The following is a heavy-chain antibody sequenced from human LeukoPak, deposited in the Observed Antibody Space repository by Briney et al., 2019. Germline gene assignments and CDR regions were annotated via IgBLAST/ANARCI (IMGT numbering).Heavy chain of an antibody. CDR2: IYYSGST. CDR3: ARRRDGYNPYWYFDL. CDR1: GGSISSYY. V-gene: IGHV4-59*01. J-gene: IGHJ2*01. Sequence: PSETLSLTCTVSGGSISSYYWSWIRQPPGKGLEWIGYIYYSGSTNYNPSLKSRVTISVDTSKNQFSLKLSSVTAADTAVYYCARRRDGYNPYWYFDLWGRGTLVTVSS. D-gene: IGHD5-24*01.